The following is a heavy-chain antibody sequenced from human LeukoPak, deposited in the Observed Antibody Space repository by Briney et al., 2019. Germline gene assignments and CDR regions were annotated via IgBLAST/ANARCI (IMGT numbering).Heavy chain of an antibody. CDR2: INHSGST. CDR3: ARGPFPVVVPAARAFDY. V-gene: IGHV4-34*01. Sequence: SETLSLTCAVYGGSFSGYYWSWIRQPPGKGLEWIGEINHSGSTNYNPSLKSRVTISVDTSKNQFSLKLSSVTAADTAVYYCARGPFPVVVPAARAFDYWGQGTLVTVSS. CDR1: GGSFSGYY. J-gene: IGHJ4*02. D-gene: IGHD2-2*01.